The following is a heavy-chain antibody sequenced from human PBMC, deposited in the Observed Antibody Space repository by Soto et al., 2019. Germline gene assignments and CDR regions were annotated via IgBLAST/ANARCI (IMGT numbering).Heavy chain of an antibody. CDR1: GFTFSSYG. D-gene: IGHD3-10*01. J-gene: IGHJ4*02. CDR2: IWYDGSNK. Sequence: QVQLVESGGGVVQPGRSLRLSCAASGFTFSSYGMHWVRQAPGKGLEWVAVIWYDGSNKYYADSVKGRFTISRDNSKNTLYLQMNSLRAEDTAVYYCARDIYGSGSYYNYFDYWGQGTLVTVSS. V-gene: IGHV3-33*01. CDR3: ARDIYGSGSYYNYFDY.